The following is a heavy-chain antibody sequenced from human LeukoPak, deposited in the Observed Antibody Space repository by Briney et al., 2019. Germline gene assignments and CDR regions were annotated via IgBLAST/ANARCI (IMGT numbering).Heavy chain of an antibody. J-gene: IGHJ4*02. V-gene: IGHV4-34*01. D-gene: IGHD3-9*01. Sequence: SETLSLTCAVYGGSFSGYYWRWIRQPPGKGLEWIGEINHSGSTNYNPSLKSRVTISVDTSKTQFSLKLSSVTAADTAVYYCARQYLTGYHRRPFDYWGQGTLVTVSS. CDR1: GGSFSGYY. CDR2: INHSGST. CDR3: ARQYLTGYHRRPFDY.